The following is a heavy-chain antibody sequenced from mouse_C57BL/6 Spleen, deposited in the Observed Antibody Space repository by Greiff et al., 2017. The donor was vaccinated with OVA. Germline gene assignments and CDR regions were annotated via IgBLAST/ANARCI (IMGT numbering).Heavy chain of an antibody. Sequence: QVQLKASGAELVRPGASVTLSCKASGYTFTDYEMHWVKQTPVHGLEWIGAIDPETGGTAYNQKFKGKAILTADKSSSTAYMELRSLTSEDSAVYYCTRRTVYAMDYWGQGTSVTVSS. V-gene: IGHV1-15*01. J-gene: IGHJ4*01. CDR1: GYTFTDYE. CDR3: TRRTVYAMDY. CDR2: IDPETGGT.